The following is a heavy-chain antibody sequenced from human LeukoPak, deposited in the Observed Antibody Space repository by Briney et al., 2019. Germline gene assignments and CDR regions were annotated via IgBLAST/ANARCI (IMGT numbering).Heavy chain of an antibody. CDR1: GFTFSSCA. CDR2: VSVNGGTT. V-gene: IGHV3-23*01. Sequence: PGGSLRLSCAASGFTFSSCALGWVRQAPGKGLEWVSTVSVNGGTTCYADSVKGRFTIPRDNSKNTLYLQMNSLRAEDTAVYFCAKELHGSGNYAFDYWGQGTLVTVSS. D-gene: IGHD3-10*01. J-gene: IGHJ4*02. CDR3: AKELHGSGNYAFDY.